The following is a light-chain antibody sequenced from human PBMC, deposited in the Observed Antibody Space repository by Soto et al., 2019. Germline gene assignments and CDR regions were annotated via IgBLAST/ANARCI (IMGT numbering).Light chain of an antibody. CDR1: SSDVGGYNY. V-gene: IGLV2-14*01. CDR2: DVS. CDR3: SSYTRRSTLV. Sequence: QSALTQPASVSGYPGQSITISCTGTSSDVGGYNYVSWYQQQPGKAPKLMIYDVSNRPSGVYNRVACSKSGHTASLTTSGRQTEDEANYYCSSYTRRSTLVCGGGSKLTVL. J-gene: IGLJ2*01.